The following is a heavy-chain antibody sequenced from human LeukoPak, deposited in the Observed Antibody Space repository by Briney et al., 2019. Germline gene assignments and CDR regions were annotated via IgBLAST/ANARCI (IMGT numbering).Heavy chain of an antibody. J-gene: IGHJ5*02. D-gene: IGHD2-21*02. CDR1: GGSFSGYY. CDR3: AREARRAYCGGDCYSGRYYRWFDP. V-gene: IGHV4-34*01. CDR2: INHRGST. Sequence: SETLSLTCPVYGGSFSGYYWSWLRQPPRKGLDWVGSINHRGSTNYNPWLKSQVPISVDTSKNQFSLKLSSVTAADTAVYYCAREARRAYCGGDCYSGRYYRWFDPWGQGTLVTVSS.